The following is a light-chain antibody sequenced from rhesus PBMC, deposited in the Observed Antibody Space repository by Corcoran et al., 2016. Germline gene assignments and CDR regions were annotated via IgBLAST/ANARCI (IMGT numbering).Light chain of an antibody. V-gene: IGLV2-32*02. Sequence: QAALTQPRSVSGSPGQLVTISCTGTSSDIGGYNYVSWYQQHPGTAPKLMIYEVSKRPSGVSDRFSGSKSGNTASLTISGLQAEDEADYYCSSYAGSNTDVFGSGTKLTVL. J-gene: IGLJ6*01. CDR2: EVS. CDR3: SSYAGSNTDV. CDR1: SSDIGGYNY.